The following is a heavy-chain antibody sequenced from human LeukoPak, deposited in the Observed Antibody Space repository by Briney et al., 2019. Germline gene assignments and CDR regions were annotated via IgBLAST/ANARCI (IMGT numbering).Heavy chain of an antibody. J-gene: IGHJ4*02. CDR3: AKEEAPITMVRGVPDY. CDR2: ISYDGSNK. V-gene: IGHV3-30*18. Sequence: QPGGSLRLSCAASGFTFSSYGMHWVRQAPGKRLEWVAVISYDGSNKYYADSVKGRFTISRDNSKNTLYLQMNSLRAEDTAVYYCAKEEAPITMVRGVPDYWGQGTLVTVSS. D-gene: IGHD3-10*01. CDR1: GFTFSSYG.